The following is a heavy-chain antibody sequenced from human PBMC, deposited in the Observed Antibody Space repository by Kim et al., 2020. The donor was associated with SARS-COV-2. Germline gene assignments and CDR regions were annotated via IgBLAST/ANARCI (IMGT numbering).Heavy chain of an antibody. V-gene: IGHV3-23*01. D-gene: IGHD4-17*01. Sequence: RFTISRDNSKNTLYLQMNSLRAEDTAVYYCASSPYSTVTTTYYYYYGMDVWGQGTTVTVSS. CDR3: ASSPYSTVTTTYYYYYGMDV. J-gene: IGHJ6*02.